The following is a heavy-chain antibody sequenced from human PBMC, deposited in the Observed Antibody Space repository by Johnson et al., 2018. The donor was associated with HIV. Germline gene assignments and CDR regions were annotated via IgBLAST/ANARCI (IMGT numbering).Heavy chain of an antibody. CDR1: AFSVSSNY. D-gene: IGHD3-22*01. CDR3: ARQHYYDSSGQGGGLDI. CDR2: IYSDGTT. Sequence: VQLVESGGGLVQPGGPLRLSCAVSAFSVSSNYMSWVRQAPGKGLEWVSVIYSDGTTYYADSVKGRCTISRDNSKNTLYLQMNSLRAEDTAVYYCARQHYYDSSGQGGGLDIWGQGTMVTVSS. J-gene: IGHJ3*02. V-gene: IGHV3-66*04.